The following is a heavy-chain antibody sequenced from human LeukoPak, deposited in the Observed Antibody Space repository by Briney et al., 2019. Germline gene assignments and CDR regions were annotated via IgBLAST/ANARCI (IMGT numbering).Heavy chain of an antibody. CDR2: ISTSGNTI. CDR1: GFTFSSYN. Sequence: GGSLRLSCAASGFTFSSYNMNWVRQAPGKGLEWVSFISTSGNTIYYVDSVKGRFTISRDNAKNSLYLQMNSLRVEDTAIYYCVPADKQWGQGTLVTVSS. V-gene: IGHV3-48*01. CDR3: VPADKQ. J-gene: IGHJ4*02.